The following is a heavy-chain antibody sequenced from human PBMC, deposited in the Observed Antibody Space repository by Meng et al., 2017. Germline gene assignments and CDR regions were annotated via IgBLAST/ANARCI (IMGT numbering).Heavy chain of an antibody. V-gene: IGHV1-2*06. D-gene: IGHD6-19*01. CDR1: GYTFTGYY. CDR3: ARDRGSGWSKGA. J-gene: IGHJ5*02. Sequence: QVQLVQSGAEVKKPGASVTVSCQASGYTFTGYYMHWVRQAPGQGLEWMGRINPNSGGTDYEQKFQGRVTVTRDTSITTAYMELGRLRSDDTAVYYCARDRGSGWSKGAWGQGTLVTVSS. CDR2: INPNSGGT.